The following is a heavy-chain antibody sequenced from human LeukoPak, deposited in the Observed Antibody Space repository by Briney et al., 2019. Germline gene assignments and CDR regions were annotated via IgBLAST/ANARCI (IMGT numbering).Heavy chain of an antibody. CDR2: IYHSGST. J-gene: IGHJ4*02. CDR3: ARSLAARGDFDY. Sequence: SETLSLTCTVSGGSISSGGYYWSWIRQPPGKGLEWIGYIYHSGSTYYNPSLKSRVTISVDGSKNQFSLKLSSVTAADTAVYYCARSLAARGDFDYWGQGTLVTVSS. D-gene: IGHD6-13*01. V-gene: IGHV4-30-2*01. CDR1: GGSISSGGYY.